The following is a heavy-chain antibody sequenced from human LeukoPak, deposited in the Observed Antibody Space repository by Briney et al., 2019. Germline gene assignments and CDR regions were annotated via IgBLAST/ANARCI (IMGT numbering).Heavy chain of an antibody. CDR1: GYSFTSYW. CDR2: IYPGDSDT. Sequence: GESLKISCKGSGYSFTSYWIGWVRQLPGKGLEWMGIIYPGDSDTRYSPSFQGQVTISADKSISTAYLQWSSLKASDTATYYCARIAARPISSYDYWGQGTLVTVSS. J-gene: IGHJ4*02. V-gene: IGHV5-51*01. CDR3: ARIAARPISSYDY. D-gene: IGHD6-6*01.